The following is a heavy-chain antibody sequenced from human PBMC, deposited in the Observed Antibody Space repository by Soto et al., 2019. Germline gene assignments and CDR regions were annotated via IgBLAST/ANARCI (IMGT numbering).Heavy chain of an antibody. CDR3: ARLERLVY. J-gene: IGHJ4*01. CDR2: IGASGVGT. Sequence: GGSLRLSCTASGFTFINYVMTWVRQAPGKGLEWVSSIGASGVGTHYADSVKGRFIISRDNSKNTLYLQMNSLRPDDTAVYYCARLERLVYWGHGTLVTVSS. V-gene: IGHV3-23*01. CDR1: GFTFINYV. D-gene: IGHD1-1*01.